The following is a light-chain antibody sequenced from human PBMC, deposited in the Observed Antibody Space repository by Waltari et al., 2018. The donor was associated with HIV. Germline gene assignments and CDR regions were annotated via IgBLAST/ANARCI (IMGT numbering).Light chain of an antibody. V-gene: IGLV1-47*01. Sequence: QPKMTQAPSASKTPGQRITMSCSGSKSNIGNNFIYWYQQIPGAPPRLVMARNDRRPAGVPDRFSGTKSGTSAFLAITDLRLYDEATYVCASWDDNLRHWVFGGGTKLTVL. CDR1: KSNIGNNF. CDR2: RND. CDR3: ASWDDNLRHWV. J-gene: IGLJ3*02.